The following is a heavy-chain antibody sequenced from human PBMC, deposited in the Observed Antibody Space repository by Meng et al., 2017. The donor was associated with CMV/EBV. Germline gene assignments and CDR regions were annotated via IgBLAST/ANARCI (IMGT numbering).Heavy chain of an antibody. V-gene: IGHV2-5*01. CDR3: AHRGRPKAFDI. J-gene: IGHJ3*02. Sequence: SGPTLVKPPQTLTLTCTFSGFSLSTSGVGVGWIRQPPGKALEWLALIYWNDDKRYSPSLKSRLTITKDTSKNQVVLTMTNMDPVDTATYYCAHRGRPKAFDIWGQGTMVTVSS. D-gene: IGHD3-10*01. CDR2: IYWNDDK. CDR1: GFSLSTSGVG.